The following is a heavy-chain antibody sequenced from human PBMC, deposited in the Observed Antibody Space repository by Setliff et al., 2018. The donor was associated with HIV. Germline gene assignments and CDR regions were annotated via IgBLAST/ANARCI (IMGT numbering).Heavy chain of an antibody. CDR2: IYTSGIT. J-gene: IGHJ4*02. CDR1: GCSISSYY. Sequence: SETLSLTCTVSGCSISSYYWSWIRQPPGKGLEWVGYIYTSGITDYNPSLKSRVTISVDTSKNQFSLNLSSVTAADTAVYYCARGGYNWNDDLDYWGQGTLVTVSS. CDR3: ARGGYNWNDDLDY. D-gene: IGHD1-1*01. V-gene: IGHV4-4*08.